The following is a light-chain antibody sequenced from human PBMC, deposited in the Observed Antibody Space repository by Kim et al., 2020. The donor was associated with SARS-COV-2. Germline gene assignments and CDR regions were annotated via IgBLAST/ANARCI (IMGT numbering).Light chain of an antibody. CDR1: QTISTW. CDR2: DAS. V-gene: IGKV1-5*01. J-gene: IGKJ3*01. Sequence: DIQMTQSPSILSASVGDRVTITCRASQTISTWLAWYQRKPGKPPNALISDASSLESGVPSRFSGSGSGTEFTLTISSLQPDDFATYYCQEYNSDFTFGPGTKVDIK. CDR3: QEYNSDFT.